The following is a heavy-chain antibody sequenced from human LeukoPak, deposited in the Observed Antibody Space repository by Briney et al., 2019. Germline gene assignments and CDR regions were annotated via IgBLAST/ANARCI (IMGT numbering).Heavy chain of an antibody. CDR3: ARGGGSYYMDV. Sequence: SETLSLTCAVYGGSFSDYYWSWIRQPPGKGLEWLGEIKHSGSTNYNPSLKSRVTISVDTSKNQFSLKLRSVTAADTAVYYCARGGGSYYMDVWDKGTTVTVSS. CDR2: IKHSGST. V-gene: IGHV4-34*01. CDR1: GGSFSDYY. J-gene: IGHJ6*03. D-gene: IGHD3-16*01.